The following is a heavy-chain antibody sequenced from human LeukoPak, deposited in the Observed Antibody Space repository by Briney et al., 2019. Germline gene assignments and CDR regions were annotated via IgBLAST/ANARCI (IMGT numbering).Heavy chain of an antibody. J-gene: IGHJ6*03. CDR3: AREVGFMAV. D-gene: IGHD5-12*01. CDR2: IRGSGDNI. CDR1: GFTFSSFS. Sequence: GGSLRLSCVASGFTFSSFSMTWVRQAPGKGLEWVSVIRGSGDNIYYADSVKGRSTISRDNPKNTLYLQMNTLRAEGTAVYYCAREVGFMAVWGKGTTVTVSS. V-gene: IGHV3-23*01.